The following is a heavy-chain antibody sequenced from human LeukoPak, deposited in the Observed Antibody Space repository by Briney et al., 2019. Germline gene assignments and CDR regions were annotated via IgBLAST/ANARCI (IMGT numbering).Heavy chain of an antibody. CDR1: GYTLNRYA. D-gene: IGHD5-18*01. CDR3: AKGTYGTAMIPTTDY. J-gene: IGHJ4*02. Sequence: GGGLRLSCAPSGYTLNRYAMSWVPDAPGRGRECGSDISGSGGSTYYAYSVKGRFTISRDNSKNTLYLQMHSLQAEDTAVYYCAKGTYGTAMIPTTDYWGQGTLVTVSS. V-gene: IGHV3-23*01. CDR2: ISGSGGST.